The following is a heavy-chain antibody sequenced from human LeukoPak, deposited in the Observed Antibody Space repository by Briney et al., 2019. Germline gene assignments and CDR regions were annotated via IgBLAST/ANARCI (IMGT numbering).Heavy chain of an antibody. CDR1: DDSFSSHY. Sequence: PSETLSLTCAVSDDSFSSHYWTWIRQPPGKGLEWIGYISYNGSTNYNPSLKSRVTISIDTSRNQFSLRLSSVTAADTAVYYCARDLVTVTKGFDIWGQGTMVSVSS. D-gene: IGHD4-17*01. CDR2: ISYNGST. V-gene: IGHV4-59*11. CDR3: ARDLVTVTKGFDI. J-gene: IGHJ3*02.